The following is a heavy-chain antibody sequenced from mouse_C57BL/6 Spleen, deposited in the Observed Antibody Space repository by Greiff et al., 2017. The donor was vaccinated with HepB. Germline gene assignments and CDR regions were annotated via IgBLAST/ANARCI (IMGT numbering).Heavy chain of an antibody. CDR3: TRTGDDYDRYFDV. V-gene: IGHV1-15*01. CDR1: GYTFTDYE. Sequence: VQLVESGAELVRPGASVTLSCKASGYTFTDYEMHWVKKTPVHGLEWIGAIDPETGGTAYNQKFKGKAILTADKSYSTAYMELRSLTSEDSAVYDCTRTGDDYDRYFDVWGTGTTLTVSS. CDR2: IDPETGGT. D-gene: IGHD2-4*01. J-gene: IGHJ1*03.